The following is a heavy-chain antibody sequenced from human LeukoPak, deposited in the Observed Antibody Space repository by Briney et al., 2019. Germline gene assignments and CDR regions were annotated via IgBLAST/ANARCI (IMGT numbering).Heavy chain of an antibody. D-gene: IGHD2-21*02. Sequence: GESLKISCKGPRHSFHSQRIGWVRQMPGKGLEWMGIIYPDDSDTRYSPSFQGQVTISADKSISTAYLQWNSLEASDSAIYYCARRGDSDFRIDWGQGTLVTVSS. CDR2: IYPDDSDT. CDR1: RHSFHSQR. J-gene: IGHJ4*02. V-gene: IGHV5-51*01. CDR3: ARRGDSDFRID.